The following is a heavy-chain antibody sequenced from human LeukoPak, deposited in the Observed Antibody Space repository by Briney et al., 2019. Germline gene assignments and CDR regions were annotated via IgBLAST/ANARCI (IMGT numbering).Heavy chain of an antibody. D-gene: IGHD2-2*01. CDR1: GFTFSSYG. J-gene: IGHJ4*02. CDR3: AREGGSCSSTCCYLDY. Sequence: GRSLRLSCAASGFTFSSYGMHWVRQPPGKGLEWVAVIWYDGSNKYYADSVKGRFTISRDNSKNTLYLQMNSLRAEDTAVYYCAREGGSCSSTCCYLDYWGQGTLVTVSS. CDR2: IWYDGSNK. V-gene: IGHV3-33*01.